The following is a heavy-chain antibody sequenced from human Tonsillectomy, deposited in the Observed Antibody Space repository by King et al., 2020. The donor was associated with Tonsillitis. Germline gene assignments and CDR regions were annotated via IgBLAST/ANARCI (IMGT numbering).Heavy chain of an antibody. CDR3: AKSPDYGDDSFDY. D-gene: IGHD4-17*01. CDR2: ISWNSGSI. CDR1: GFTFDDYA. V-gene: IGHV3-9*01. J-gene: IGHJ4*02. Sequence: VQLVESGGGLVQPGRSLRLSCAASGFTFDDYAMHWVRQAPGKGLEWVSGISWNSGSIGYADSVKGRFTISRDNAKNSLYLQMNSLRAEDTALYYCAKSPDYGDDSFDYWGQGTLVTVSS.